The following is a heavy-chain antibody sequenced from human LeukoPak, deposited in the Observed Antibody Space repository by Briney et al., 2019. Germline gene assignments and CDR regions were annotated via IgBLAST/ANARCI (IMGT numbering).Heavy chain of an antibody. CDR1: GYTFTSYG. Sequence: GASVKVSCKASGYTFTSYGISWVRQAPGQGLEWMGWISAYNGNTNYAQKLQGRVTMTTDTSTSTAYMELRSLRSDDTAVYYCAREVRGVELRWFGDSYYYGMDVWGKGTTVTVFS. V-gene: IGHV1-18*04. D-gene: IGHD3-10*01. CDR3: AREVRGVELRWFGDSYYYGMDV. CDR2: ISAYNGNT. J-gene: IGHJ6*04.